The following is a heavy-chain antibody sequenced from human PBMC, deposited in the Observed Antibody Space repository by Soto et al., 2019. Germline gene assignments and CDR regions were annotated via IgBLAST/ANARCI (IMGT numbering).Heavy chain of an antibody. CDR3: AREGGTFDY. J-gene: IGHJ4*02. CDR2: SRPDTDDR. CDR1: GFNFSRYW. V-gene: IGHV3-7*04. Sequence: VQLVESGGGLVQPGGSLRLSCAASGFNFSRYWMNWVRQAPGKGLEWVANSRPDTDDRFHADSVRGRFSISRDNAKKSLFLQMNNLRVEDTAVYYCAREGGTFDYWGQGTLVTVSS. D-gene: IGHD1-26*01.